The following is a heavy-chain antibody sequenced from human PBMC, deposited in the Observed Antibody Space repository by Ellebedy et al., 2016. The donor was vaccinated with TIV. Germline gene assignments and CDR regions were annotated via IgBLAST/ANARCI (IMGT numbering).Heavy chain of an antibody. D-gene: IGHD2-21*02. J-gene: IGHJ4*02. CDR2: IFSNDEK. CDR3: ARTLLYCGGDCSYHLDY. CDR1: GFSLSNVIMS. V-gene: IGHV2-26*01. Sequence: SGPTLVKPTETLTLTCTVSGFSLSNVIMSVSWIRQPPGKALEWLAHIFSNDEKSYSTSLKSRLTISKDTAKSQVVLTMTNMDPVDTATYYCARTLLYCGGDCSYHLDYWGQGTLVTVSS.